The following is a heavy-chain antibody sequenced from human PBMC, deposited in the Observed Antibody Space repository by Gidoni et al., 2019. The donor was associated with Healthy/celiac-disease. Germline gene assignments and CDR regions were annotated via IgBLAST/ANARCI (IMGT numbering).Heavy chain of an antibody. V-gene: IGHV3-30*18. CDR3: AKDASPVYYDFWSGYYSAYYYYMDV. CDR2: ISYDGSNK. D-gene: IGHD3-3*01. Sequence: QVQLVESGGGVVQPGRSLRLSCAASGFTFSSYGMHWVRQAPGKGLEWVAVISYDGSNKYYADSVKGRFTISRDNSKNTLYLQMNSLRAEDTAVYYCAKDASPVYYDFWSGYYSAYYYYMDVWGKGTTVTVSS. J-gene: IGHJ6*03. CDR1: GFTFSSYG.